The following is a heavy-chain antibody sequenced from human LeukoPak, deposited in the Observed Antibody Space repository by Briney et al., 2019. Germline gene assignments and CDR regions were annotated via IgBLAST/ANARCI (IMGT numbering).Heavy chain of an antibody. D-gene: IGHD4-17*01. J-gene: IGHJ4*02. CDR1: AGSISSSSYY. CDR3: ARLDYGGHYFDY. Sequence: SSEILSLTCTVSAGSISSSSYYWGWIRQPPGKGLEWLGSIYYSGSTDYNPSLTSRVTISVDTSKNQFSLKLSSVTAADTAVYYCARLDYGGHYFDYWGQGTLVTVSS. V-gene: IGHV4-39*01. CDR2: IYYSGST.